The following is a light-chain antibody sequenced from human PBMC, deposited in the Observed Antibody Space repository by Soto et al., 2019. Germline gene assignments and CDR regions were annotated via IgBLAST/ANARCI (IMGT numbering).Light chain of an antibody. CDR2: GAS. V-gene: IGKV3D-15*01. CDR3: RRYNNWPYT. CDR1: QSVSTK. Sequence: MVMTQSPATLSVSPGETATLSCRASQSVSTKLAWYQQKPGQAPRLLIYGASTRATGIPARFSGSGSGTDFTLTISSLQSEDFAVYYCRRYNNWPYTFGPGTRVDIK. J-gene: IGKJ3*01.